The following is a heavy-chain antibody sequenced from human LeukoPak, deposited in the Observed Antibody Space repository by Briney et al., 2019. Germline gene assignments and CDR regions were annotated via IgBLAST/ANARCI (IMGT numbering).Heavy chain of an antibody. J-gene: IGHJ4*02. V-gene: IGHV3-74*01. CDR2: ISGDGSST. CDR3: ARGNIAAAGIHY. CDR1: GFTFSSYW. Sequence: GGSLRLSCAASGFTFSSYWMPWVRQAPGKGLVWVSRISGDGSSTTYVDSVMGRFTISRDNAKNTLYLQLNSVRAEDTAVYYCARGNIAAAGIHYWGQGTLVTVSS. D-gene: IGHD6-13*01.